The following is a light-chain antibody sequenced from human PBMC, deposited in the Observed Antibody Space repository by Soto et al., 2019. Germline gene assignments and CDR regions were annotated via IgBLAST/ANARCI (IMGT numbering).Light chain of an antibody. CDR1: SSDVGGYNY. V-gene: IGLV2-14*01. CDR2: DVS. Sequence: QSGLTQPASVSGSPGRSITISCTGTSSDVGGYNYVSWYQQHPGKAPKLMIYDVSNRPSGVSNRFSGSKSGNTASLTISGLQAEDEADYYCSSYTSSITYVFGTGTKVTVL. J-gene: IGLJ1*01. CDR3: SSYTSSITYV.